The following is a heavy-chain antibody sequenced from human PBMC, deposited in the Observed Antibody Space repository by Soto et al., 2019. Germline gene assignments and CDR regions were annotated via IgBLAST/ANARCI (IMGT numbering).Heavy chain of an antibody. Sequence: PSETLSLTCAVYGGSFSGYYWSWIRQPPGKGLEWIGEINHSGSTNYSPSLKSRVTISVDTSKNQFSLKLSSVTAAETAVYYCASLSIVVVNGSLYYYYGMDVWGQGTTVTVSS. V-gene: IGHV4-34*01. D-gene: IGHD3-22*01. CDR2: INHSGST. CDR3: ASLSIVVVNGSLYYYYGMDV. J-gene: IGHJ6*02. CDR1: GGSFSGYY.